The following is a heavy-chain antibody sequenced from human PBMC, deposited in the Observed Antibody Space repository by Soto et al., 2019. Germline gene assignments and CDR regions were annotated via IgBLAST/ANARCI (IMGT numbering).Heavy chain of an antibody. CDR1: GGSFTSNNW. CDR3: ASRDPGTSVDY. CDR2: IYRTGST. V-gene: IGHV4-4*02. D-gene: IGHD1-7*01. J-gene: IGHJ4*02. Sequence: NPXATLSLPCAVSGGSFTSNNWWTWFRQPPGQGLEWIGEIYRTGSTNYNPSLKSRVTISLDKSENQFSLKVTSLTAADTAVYYCASRDPGTSVDYWGQGTLVIVPS.